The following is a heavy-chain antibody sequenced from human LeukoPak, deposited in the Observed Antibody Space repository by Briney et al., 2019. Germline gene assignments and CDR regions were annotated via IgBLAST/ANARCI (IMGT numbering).Heavy chain of an antibody. V-gene: IGHV4-34*01. D-gene: IGHD2-8*01. Sequence: PSETLSLTCAAYGGSFSGYYWSWIRQPPGKGLEWIGEINHSGSTNYNPSLKSRVTISVDTSKNQFSLKLSSVTAADTAMYYCARDPATECSNGVCYKASWFDPWGQGTLVTVSS. CDR1: GGSFSGYY. J-gene: IGHJ5*02. CDR2: INHSGST. CDR3: ARDPATECSNGVCYKASWFDP.